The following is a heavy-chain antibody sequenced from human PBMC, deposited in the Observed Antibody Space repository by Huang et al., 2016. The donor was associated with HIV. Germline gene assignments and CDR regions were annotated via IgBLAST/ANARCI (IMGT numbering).Heavy chain of an antibody. CDR2: MNLGGRT. CDR3: ASGPVIVSISRFYFEQ. D-gene: IGHD3-22*01. V-gene: IGHV4-39*02. CDR1: FASISGNSKH. J-gene: IGHJ4*02. Sequence: LLLRESGSGLVKTSETMSLSCTVAFASISGNSKHWTWVRQSPGKGLEWIASMNLGGRTYYNPSLKSRVSMSVDTSHNQHFSLTLASVTAADTAVYFCASGPVIVSISRFYFEQWGPGILVTV.